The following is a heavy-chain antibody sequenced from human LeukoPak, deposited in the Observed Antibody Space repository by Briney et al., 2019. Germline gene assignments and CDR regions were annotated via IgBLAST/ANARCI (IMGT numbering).Heavy chain of an antibody. V-gene: IGHV3-23*01. CDR2: TSDRGDYT. J-gene: IGHJ5*02. CDR1: GFTFTSYS. Sequence: GGSLRLSCAASGFTFTSYSMSWVRQAPGKGLEWVSGTSDRGDYTYYADSVKGRFTISRDNSKNTLYLQMNSLRAEDTAVYYCARDFNLVGVPYFGPWGQGTLVTVSS. CDR3: ARDFNLVGVPYFGP. D-gene: IGHD2-8*01.